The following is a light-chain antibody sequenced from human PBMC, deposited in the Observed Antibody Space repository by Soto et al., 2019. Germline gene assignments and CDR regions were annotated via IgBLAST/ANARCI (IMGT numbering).Light chain of an antibody. J-gene: IGKJ1*01. V-gene: IGKV1-39*01. CDR2: AAS. CDR1: QSISTH. Sequence: DIQMTQSPSSLSASVGDRVSITCRASQSISTHLSWYQQKPGKAPKLLIYAASSLQSWVPSRFTGSGSGTDFTLTISSLQPEDFATYYCQQSYTSWWTFGQWTKVEIK. CDR3: QQSYTSWWT.